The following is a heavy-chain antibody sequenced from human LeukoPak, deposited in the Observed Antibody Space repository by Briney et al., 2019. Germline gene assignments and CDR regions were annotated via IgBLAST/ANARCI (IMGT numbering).Heavy chain of an antibody. Sequence: GGSLRLSCAASGFTFSSYSMNWVRQAPGKGLEWVSPISSSSSYIYYADSVKGRFTISRDNAKNSLYLQMNGLRAEDTAAYYCARGALGGAFDIWGQGTMVTVSS. D-gene: IGHD3-16*01. J-gene: IGHJ3*02. V-gene: IGHV3-21*01. CDR1: GFTFSSYS. CDR2: ISSSSSYI. CDR3: ARGALGGAFDI.